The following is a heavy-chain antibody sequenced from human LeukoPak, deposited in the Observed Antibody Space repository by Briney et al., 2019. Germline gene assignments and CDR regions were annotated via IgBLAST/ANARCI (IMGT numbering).Heavy chain of an antibody. Sequence: GGSLRLSCEASGFTFNTYAIFWVRQAPGKGLEWVSGICGSGGCTYYADSVKGRFTISRDNSKNTVYLQMNSLTADDTAVYYCAKTTVGYSSGRYPGWPADCWGQGTLVSVSS. CDR1: GFTFNTYA. J-gene: IGHJ4*02. V-gene: IGHV3-23*01. D-gene: IGHD6-19*01. CDR2: ICGSGGCT. CDR3: AKTTVGYSSGRYPGWPADC.